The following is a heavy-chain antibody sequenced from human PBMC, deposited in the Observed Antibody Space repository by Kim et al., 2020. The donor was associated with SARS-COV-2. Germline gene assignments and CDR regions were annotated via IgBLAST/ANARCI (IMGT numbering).Heavy chain of an antibody. J-gene: IGHJ6*03. Sequence: SETLSLTCAVYGGSFSGYYWSWIRQPPGKGLEWIGEINHSGSTNYNPSLKSRVTISVDTSKNQFSLKLSSVTAADTAVYYCARGRSGHMDVWGKGTTVTVSS. CDR1: GGSFSGYY. D-gene: IGHD3-10*01. V-gene: IGHV4-34*01. CDR2: INHSGST. CDR3: ARGRSGHMDV.